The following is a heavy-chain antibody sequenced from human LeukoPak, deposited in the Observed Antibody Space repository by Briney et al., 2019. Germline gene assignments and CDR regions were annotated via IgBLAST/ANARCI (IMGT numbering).Heavy chain of an antibody. D-gene: IGHD3-22*01. CDR1: GFTFSSYW. J-gene: IGHJ4*02. V-gene: IGHV3-74*01. Sequence: GGSLRLSCAASGFTFSSYWMHWVRQAPGKGLAWVSRINSDGSSTSYADSVKGRFTISRDNAKNTLYLQMNSLRAEDTAVYYCARVPDSSGYYYVPYYFDYWSQGTLVTVSS. CDR2: INSDGSST. CDR3: ARVPDSSGYYYVPYYFDY.